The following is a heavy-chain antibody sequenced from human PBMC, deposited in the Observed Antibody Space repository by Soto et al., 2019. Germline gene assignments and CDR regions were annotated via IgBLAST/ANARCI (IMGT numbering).Heavy chain of an antibody. CDR1: GFIFKMYW. J-gene: IGHJ4*02. CDR3: TRGPRPISTGTGAY. V-gene: IGHV3-74*01. CDR2: IYNDGTYS. D-gene: IGHD3-10*01. Sequence: EVQLVESGGGLVPPGGSVRLSCAASGFIFKMYWMHWVRQSPGTGLVWISRIYNDGTYSDYADSVRGRFTISRDNVNDTLYLQMNNLRAEDSGLYYCTRGPRPISTGTGAYWGQVTQGTVSS.